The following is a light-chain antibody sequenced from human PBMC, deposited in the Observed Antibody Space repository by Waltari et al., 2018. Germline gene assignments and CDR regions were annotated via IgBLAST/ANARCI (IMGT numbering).Light chain of an antibody. CDR1: QSLLFRSNNKNY. CDR2: WAS. J-gene: IGKJ4*01. V-gene: IGKV4-1*01. CDR3: QHFYVTPPIT. Sequence: DIVMTQSPDSLAVSLGERATINCKSSQSLLFRSNNKNYISWYQHKPGQPPKLHIYWASIRESGVPDRFSGSGSGTDFTLTISSLQAEDVAVYYCQHFYVTPPITFGGGTKVDIK.